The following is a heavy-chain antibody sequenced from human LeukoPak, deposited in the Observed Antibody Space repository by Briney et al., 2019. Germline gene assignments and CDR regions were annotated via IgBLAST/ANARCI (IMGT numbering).Heavy chain of an antibody. V-gene: IGHV1-69*02. Sequence: ASVKVSCKASGGSFSSYTISWVRQAPGQGLEWMGRIIPILGIANYAQKFQGRVTITADKSTSTAYMELSSLRSEDTAVYCCARARSYGGNLLFDYWGQGTLVTVSS. CDR3: ARARSYGGNLLFDY. J-gene: IGHJ4*02. CDR2: IIPILGIA. CDR1: GGSFSSYT. D-gene: IGHD4-23*01.